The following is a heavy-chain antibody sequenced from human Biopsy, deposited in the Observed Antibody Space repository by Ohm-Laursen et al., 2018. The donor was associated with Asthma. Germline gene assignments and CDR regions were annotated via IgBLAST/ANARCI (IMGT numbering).Heavy chain of an antibody. Sequence: SLRLSCSASGFTFSSYSMNWVRQAPGKGLAWVSYISRSSSTIYYADSVKGRFTISRDNAKNPLYLQMNSQRDEDTAVYYCARPRWGPYGYWGQGTLVTVSS. D-gene: IGHD4-17*01. CDR1: GFTFSSYS. CDR3: ARPRWGPYGY. J-gene: IGHJ4*02. V-gene: IGHV3-48*02. CDR2: ISRSSSTI.